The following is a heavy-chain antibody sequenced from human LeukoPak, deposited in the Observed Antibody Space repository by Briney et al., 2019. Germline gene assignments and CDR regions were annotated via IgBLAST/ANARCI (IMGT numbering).Heavy chain of an antibody. Sequence: PGGSLRLSCAASGFIFHDFAMHWVRHAPGKGLEWVSTISWNSDIILYADSVKGRFTISRDNDRDSLYMEMKSLRPEDTALYFCVKSGGYYYMDAWGKGTTVIVSS. CDR3: VKSGGYYYMDA. CDR2: ISWNSDII. D-gene: IGHD2-15*01. V-gene: IGHV3-9*01. J-gene: IGHJ6*03. CDR1: GFIFHDFA.